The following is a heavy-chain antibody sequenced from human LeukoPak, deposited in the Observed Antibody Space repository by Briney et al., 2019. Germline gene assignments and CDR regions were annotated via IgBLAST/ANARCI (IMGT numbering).Heavy chain of an antibody. CDR2: ISSSGSTI. Sequence: PGGSLRLSCAASGFTFSSYEMNWVRQAPGKGLEWVSYISSSGSTIYYADSVKGRFTISRDNAKNSLYLQMNSLRAEDTAVYYSARMKKKQWHFDYWGQGTLVTVSS. CDR1: GFTFSSYE. D-gene: IGHD6-19*01. J-gene: IGHJ4*02. V-gene: IGHV3-48*03. CDR3: ARMKKKQWHFDY.